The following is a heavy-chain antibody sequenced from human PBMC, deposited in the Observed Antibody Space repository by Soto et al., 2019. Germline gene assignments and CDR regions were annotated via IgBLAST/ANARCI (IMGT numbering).Heavy chain of an antibody. V-gene: IGHV1-46*03. Sequence: QVQLVQSGAEVKKPGASVKVSCKASGYTFTSYYMHWVRQAPGQGLEWMGIINPSGGSTSYAQKFQGRVTMTRDTSTSTVYMELSSLRSEDTAVYYCARVGPITMVRGVISDYWGQGTLVTVSS. J-gene: IGHJ4*02. CDR1: GYTFTSYY. CDR2: INPSGGST. D-gene: IGHD3-10*01. CDR3: ARVGPITMVRGVISDY.